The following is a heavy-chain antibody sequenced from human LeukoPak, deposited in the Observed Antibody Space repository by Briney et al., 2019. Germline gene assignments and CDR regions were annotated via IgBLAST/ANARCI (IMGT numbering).Heavy chain of an antibody. CDR1: GGSISGYY. Sequence: SETLSLTCTVSGGSISGYYWSWIRQPPGKGLEWIGYIFYSGSTNYNPSLKSRVTISVDTSKNQFSLKLSSVTAADTAVYYCAGRLWRRDGYNLSAFDIWGQGTMSPSLQ. D-gene: IGHD5-24*01. CDR3: AGRLWRRDGYNLSAFDI. J-gene: IGHJ3*02. CDR2: IFYSGST. V-gene: IGHV4-59*01.